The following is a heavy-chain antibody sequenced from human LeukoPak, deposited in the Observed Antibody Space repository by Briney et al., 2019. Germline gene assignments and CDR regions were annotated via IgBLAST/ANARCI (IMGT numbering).Heavy chain of an antibody. Sequence: GGSLRLSCAASGFTFDDYGMHWARQAPGKGLEWVSFISWDGGVTYFADSVKGRFTVSRDNSKNSLYLQMNSLSAEDTAFYYCVRGNSPPDAFDIWGQGTMVTVSS. V-gene: IGHV3-43D*04. D-gene: IGHD5-18*01. CDR1: GFTFDDYG. CDR3: VRGNSPPDAFDI. CDR2: ISWDGGVT. J-gene: IGHJ3*02.